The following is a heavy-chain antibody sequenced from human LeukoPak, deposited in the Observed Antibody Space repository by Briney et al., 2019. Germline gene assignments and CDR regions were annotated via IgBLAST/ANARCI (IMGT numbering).Heavy chain of an antibody. V-gene: IGHV1-46*01. J-gene: IGHJ4*02. CDR3: ARDLGYEGNDY. D-gene: IGHD5-18*01. Sequence: ASVKVSCKASGYTFTSYYMHWVRQAPGQGLEWMGIINPSGGSTSYAQKFQSRVTMTRDTATRTVYMELSSLRAEDTAVYYCARDLGYEGNDYWGQGTLVTVSS. CDR1: GYTFTSYY. CDR2: INPSGGST.